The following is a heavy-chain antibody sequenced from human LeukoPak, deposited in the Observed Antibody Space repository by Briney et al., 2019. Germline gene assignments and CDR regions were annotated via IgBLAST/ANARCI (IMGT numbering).Heavy chain of an antibody. Sequence: ASVTVSCKASGYTFTGYYMHWVRQAPGQGLEWMGWINPNSGGTNYAQKFQGRVTMTRDTSISTAYMELSRLRSDDTAVYYCARGYYDFWSGYYTSTGDDAFDIWGQGTMVTVSS. CDR1: GYTFTGYY. D-gene: IGHD3-3*01. J-gene: IGHJ3*02. V-gene: IGHV1-2*02. CDR2: INPNSGGT. CDR3: ARGYYDFWSGYYTSTGDDAFDI.